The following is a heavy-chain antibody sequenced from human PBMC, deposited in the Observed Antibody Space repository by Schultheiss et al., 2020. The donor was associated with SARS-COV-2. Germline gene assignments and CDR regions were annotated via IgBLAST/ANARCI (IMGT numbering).Heavy chain of an antibody. J-gene: IGHJ6*02. CDR3: ARVAMGPYYYSYNMDV. V-gene: IGHV1-18*01. CDR1: GYTFTNYG. D-gene: IGHD5-18*01. Sequence: ASVKVSCQASGYTFTNYGISWVRQGPGQGLEWIGWISAYNGNTNYAQKLQGRVTMTTDTSTSTAYMELRSLRSDDTAVYYCARVAMGPYYYSYNMDVWGQGTTVTVSS. CDR2: ISAYNGNT.